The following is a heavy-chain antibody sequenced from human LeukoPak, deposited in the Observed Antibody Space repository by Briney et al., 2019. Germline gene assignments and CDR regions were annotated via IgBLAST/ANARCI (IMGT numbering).Heavy chain of an antibody. CDR3: ATYSGSYSTDY. D-gene: IGHD1-26*01. Sequence: ASVTVSCTASGYTFTAYYLHWVRQAPGQGLEWMAWINPNSGGTDYAQKFQGRVTVTRDTSISTAYMELSSLRSDDTAVYYCATYSGSYSTDYWGQGTLVTVSS. CDR1: GYTFTAYY. CDR2: INPNSGGT. J-gene: IGHJ4*02. V-gene: IGHV1-2*02.